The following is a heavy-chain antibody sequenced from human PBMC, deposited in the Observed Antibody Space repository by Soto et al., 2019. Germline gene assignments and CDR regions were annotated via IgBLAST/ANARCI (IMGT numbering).Heavy chain of an antibody. D-gene: IGHD3-10*01. CDR3: ASARGGGSTFPMDV. CDR1: GGTFSSWA. J-gene: IGHJ6*02. V-gene: IGHV1-69*01. Sequence: QVQLVQSGAEVKKPGSSVRVSCQASGGTFSSWAISWVRQAPGQGLEWMGGIIPVFNKTDYPRRFQGRVTITADAYTTTTYIYLTSLRSEDTSIYYFASARGGGSTFPMDVWGQMHAVTAAS. CDR2: IIPVFNKT.